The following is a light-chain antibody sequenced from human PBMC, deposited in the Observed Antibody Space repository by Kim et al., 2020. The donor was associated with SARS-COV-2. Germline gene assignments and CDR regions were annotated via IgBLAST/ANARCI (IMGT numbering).Light chain of an antibody. CDR3: GSYAGSNNWV. V-gene: IGLV2-8*01. Sequence: GQSVTISCTGTRGDVGGYKYVSWYQQHPGKAPTRMIYEVSKRPSGVPDRFSGSKSGNTASLTVSGLRTEDEADYYCGSYAGSNNWVFGGGTQLTVL. CDR2: EVS. J-gene: IGLJ3*02. CDR1: RGDVGGYKY.